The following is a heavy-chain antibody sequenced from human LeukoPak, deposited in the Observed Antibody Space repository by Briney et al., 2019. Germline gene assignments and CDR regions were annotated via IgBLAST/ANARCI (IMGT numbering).Heavy chain of an antibody. CDR2: LSGSGGST. CDR1: GFAFSSYA. D-gene: IGHD2-15*01. Sequence: GGSLRLSCAASGFAFSSYAMSWVRQAPGKGLEWVSGLSGSGGSTYYTDSVKGRFTISRDNSKNTLYLQMNSLRAEDTAVYYCAKGGGYCSGGNCYYYWGQGTLVTVSS. CDR3: AKGGGYCSGGNCYYY. J-gene: IGHJ4*02. V-gene: IGHV3-23*01.